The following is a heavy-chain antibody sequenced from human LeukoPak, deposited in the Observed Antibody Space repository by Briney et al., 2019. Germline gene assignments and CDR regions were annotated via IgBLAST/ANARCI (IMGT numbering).Heavy chain of an antibody. CDR3: ARDLGEVTMVRGVIPHPGY. Sequence: ASVKVSCKASGGTFSSYAISWVRQAPGQGLEWMGGIIPIFGTANYAQKFQGRVTITADESTSTAYMELSSLRSEDTAVYYCARDLGEVTMVRGVIPHPGYWGQGTLVTVSS. V-gene: IGHV1-69*13. D-gene: IGHD3-10*01. CDR2: IIPIFGTA. CDR1: GGTFSSYA. J-gene: IGHJ4*02.